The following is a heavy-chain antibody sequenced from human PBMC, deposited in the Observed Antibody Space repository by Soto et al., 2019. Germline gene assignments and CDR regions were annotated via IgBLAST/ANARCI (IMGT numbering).Heavy chain of an antibody. V-gene: IGHV1-18*01. D-gene: IGHD3-22*01. CDR3: ARGGQNGYYDSRAMVDY. Sequence: QVQLVQSGAEVKKPGASVKVSCKASGYTFTSYGISWVRQAPGQGLEWMGWISAYNGNTNYAEKLQGRVTMTTDTSTTTAYMELRSLRSDDTAMYYCARGGQNGYYDSRAMVDYWGQGTLVTVSS. J-gene: IGHJ4*02. CDR1: GYTFTSYG. CDR2: ISAYNGNT.